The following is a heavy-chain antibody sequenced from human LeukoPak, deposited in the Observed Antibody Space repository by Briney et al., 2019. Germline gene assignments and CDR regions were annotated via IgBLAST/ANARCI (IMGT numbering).Heavy chain of an antibody. CDR1: GFTFSGSW. CDR3: ARDHSPGWFDP. V-gene: IGHV3-74*01. D-gene: IGHD4-11*01. CDR2: ISGDGGTT. J-gene: IGHJ5*02. Sequence: PGGSLRLSCAASGFTFSGSWMHWVRQAPAKGLVWVSRISGDGGTTAFADSVEGRFTISRDNAKNTLYLQMNSLRAEDTAVYYCARDHSPGWFDPWGQGTLVTVSS.